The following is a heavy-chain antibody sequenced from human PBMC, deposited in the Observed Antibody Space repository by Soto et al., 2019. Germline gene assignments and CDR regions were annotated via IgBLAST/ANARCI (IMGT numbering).Heavy chain of an antibody. D-gene: IGHD2-21*01. CDR1: GGPIIIYY. Sequence: LSLTCTVSGGPIIIYYWTWIRQPPGKGLEWIGYIHYSGITTYTPSLKRRVTISIDTSKNQFSLNLNSVTAADTAVYYCARGRISRTEYCGTDSCAWFDPWGQGTLVTVSS. CDR2: IHYSGIT. J-gene: IGHJ5*02. CDR3: ARGRISRTEYCGTDSCAWFDP. V-gene: IGHV4-59*01.